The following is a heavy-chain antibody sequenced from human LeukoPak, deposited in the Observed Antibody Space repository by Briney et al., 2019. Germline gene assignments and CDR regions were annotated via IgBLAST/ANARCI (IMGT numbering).Heavy chain of an antibody. CDR1: GYTFTSYY. CDR3: ARVETEKITYYYDSSGYYR. J-gene: IGHJ5*02. V-gene: IGHV1-46*01. D-gene: IGHD3-22*01. CDR2: INPSGGST. Sequence: WASVKVSCKASGYTFTSYYMHWVRQAPGQGLEWMGIINPSGGSTSYAQKFQGRVTITADESTSTAYMELSSLRSEDTAVYYCARVETEKITYYYDSSGYYRWGQGTLVTVSS.